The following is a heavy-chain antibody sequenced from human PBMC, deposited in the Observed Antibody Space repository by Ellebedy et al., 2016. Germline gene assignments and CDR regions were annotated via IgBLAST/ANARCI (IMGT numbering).Heavy chain of an antibody. CDR1: GYTFTGHY. CDR3: ARLDLHFFYKFGLDV. Sequence: ASVKVSCKASGYTFTGHYIHRVRQAPGQGLEWLGWLNPNTGGADFAPKLHGRITLTTDTSIDTAYLDLNSLTSDDTAVYYCARLDLHFFYKFGLDVWGQGTTVTVSS. V-gene: IGHV1-2*02. D-gene: IGHD5-24*01. J-gene: IGHJ6*02. CDR2: LNPNTGGA.